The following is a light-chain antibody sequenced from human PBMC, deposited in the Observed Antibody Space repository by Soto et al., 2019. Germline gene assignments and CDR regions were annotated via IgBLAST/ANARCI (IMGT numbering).Light chain of an antibody. CDR2: GAS. CDR3: QQYGYPQLT. CDR1: QSISSNY. Sequence: EIVLTQSPDTQSLSPGETVTLSCRASQSISSNYVAWFQHKPGQAPRLLIYGASSRAPGIPERFSGSGSGTDFSLTINRLEPXDSAVFYCQQYGYPQLTFGGGTKVDIK. J-gene: IGKJ4*01. V-gene: IGKV3-20*01.